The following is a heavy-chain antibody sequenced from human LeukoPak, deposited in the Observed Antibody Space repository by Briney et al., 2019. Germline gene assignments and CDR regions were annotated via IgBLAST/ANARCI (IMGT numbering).Heavy chain of an antibody. CDR1: GFSCSNVW. V-gene: IGHV3-15*01. CDR3: TTGFLVGTTAFDP. J-gene: IGHJ5*02. Sequence: GGSLRLSCAASGFSCSNVWMNSVRQAPGKGLEWVGRLSSRAEGATTDYSAPVKGRFTISRDDSKNTLYLHMNSLKAEDTAVYYCTTGFLVGTTAFDPWGPGTLVTVSS. CDR2: LSSRAEGATT. D-gene: IGHD1-26*01.